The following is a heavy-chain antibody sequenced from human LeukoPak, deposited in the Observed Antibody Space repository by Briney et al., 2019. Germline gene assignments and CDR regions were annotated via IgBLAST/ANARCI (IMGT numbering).Heavy chain of an antibody. J-gene: IGHJ4*02. CDR2: IYYSGTT. Sequence: SETLSLTCAVSGGSVISYYWSWLRQPPGKGLEWIGYIYYSGTTNYNPSLKSRVTISVDRSKNQFSLKLSPVTAADTAVYYCARGPGAMYFDFWGQGTLVTVSS. D-gene: IGHD2-2*01. CDR3: ARGPGAMYFDF. CDR1: GGSVISYY. V-gene: IGHV4-59*02.